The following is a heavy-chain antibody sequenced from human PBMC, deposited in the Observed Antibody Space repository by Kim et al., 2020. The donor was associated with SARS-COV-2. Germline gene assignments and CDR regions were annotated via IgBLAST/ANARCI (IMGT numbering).Heavy chain of an antibody. Sequence: GESLKISCKGSGYSFTSYWIGWVRQMPGKGLEWMGIIYPGDSDTRYSPSFQGQVTISADKSISTAYLQWSSLKASDTAMYYCARHGYSSGPDPYYYYGMDVWGQGTTVTVSS. V-gene: IGHV5-51*01. CDR3: ARHGYSSGPDPYYYYGMDV. CDR2: IYPGDSDT. D-gene: IGHD6-19*01. J-gene: IGHJ6*02. CDR1: GYSFTSYW.